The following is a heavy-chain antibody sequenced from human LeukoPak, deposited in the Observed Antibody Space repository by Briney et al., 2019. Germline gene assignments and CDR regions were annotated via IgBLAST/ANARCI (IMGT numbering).Heavy chain of an antibody. CDR1: GFTFSSYA. D-gene: IGHD6-13*01. CDR2: IPYDGSNK. V-gene: IGHV3-30*04. CDR3: ASFGDYSSSWYGDNWFDP. J-gene: IGHJ5*02. Sequence: GESLRLSCAASGFTFSSYAMHWVRQAPGKGLEWVAVIPYDGSNKYYADSVKGRFTISRDNSKNTLYLQMNSLRAEDTAVYYCASFGDYSSSWYGDNWFDPWGQGTLVTVSS.